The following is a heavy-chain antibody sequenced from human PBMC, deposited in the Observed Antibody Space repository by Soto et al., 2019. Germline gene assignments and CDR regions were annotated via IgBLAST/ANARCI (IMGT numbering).Heavy chain of an antibody. D-gene: IGHD3-3*01. V-gene: IGHV1-69*13. CDR2: IIPIYATK. CDR1: GGTLSRFA. CDR3: ARAMAERERSYDFGSGSFYY. J-gene: IGHJ4*02. Sequence: SVKVSCNASGGTLSRFAISWVRQAPVHGLEWMGGIIPIYATKNYAQTFQGRVTITADESTNTAFMQLRSLTSVDTAVYYCARAMAERERSYDFGSGSFYYWRKGSLVTVS.